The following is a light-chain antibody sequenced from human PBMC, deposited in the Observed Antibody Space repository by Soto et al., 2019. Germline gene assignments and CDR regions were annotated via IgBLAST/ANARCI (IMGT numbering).Light chain of an antibody. V-gene: IGKV3-20*01. Sequence: EIVLTQSPGTLSLSPGERATLSCRTSQSVGSYLAWYQQKPGQAPRLLIYGASSRATGIPDRFSGSGSGTDFTLTISRLETEDSAVYYCQQYGSSPTWAFGQGTKVEIK. CDR2: GAS. CDR1: QSVGSY. CDR3: QQYGSSPTWA. J-gene: IGKJ1*01.